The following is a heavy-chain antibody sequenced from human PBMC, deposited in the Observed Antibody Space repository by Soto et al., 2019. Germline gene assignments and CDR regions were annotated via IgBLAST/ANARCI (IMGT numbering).Heavy chain of an antibody. CDR2: IYYSGST. D-gene: IGHD6-19*01. CDR3: ARFQWLAYYFDY. J-gene: IGHJ4*02. CDR1: GGSISSGGYY. V-gene: IGHV4-31*03. Sequence: SETLSLTCTVSGGSISSGGYYWSWIRQHPGKGLEWIGYIYYSGSTYYNPSLKSRVTISVDTSKNQFSLKLSSVTAADTAVYYCARFQWLAYYFDYWGQGTLVT.